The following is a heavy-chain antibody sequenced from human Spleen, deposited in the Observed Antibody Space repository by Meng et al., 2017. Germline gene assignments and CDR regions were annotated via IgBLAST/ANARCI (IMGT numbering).Heavy chain of an antibody. CDR3: ARDEDISAAGKLFGDY. Sequence: VALVRVGAEVKNPGASGKVSCKPSGYNFPDYYIPWVRRAPGQGLEWMGRINPKSGDTHYAQKFQARVTMTGDTSISTAYMELSGLRSDDTAMYYCARDEDISAAGKLFGDYWGQGTLVTVSS. J-gene: IGHJ4*02. CDR2: INPKSGDT. D-gene: IGHD6-25*01. CDR1: GYNFPDYY. V-gene: IGHV1-2*06.